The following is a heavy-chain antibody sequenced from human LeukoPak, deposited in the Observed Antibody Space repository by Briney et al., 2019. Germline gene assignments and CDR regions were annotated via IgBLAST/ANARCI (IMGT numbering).Heavy chain of an antibody. J-gene: IGHJ6*03. Sequence: ASVKVSCKASGYTFTSYDINWVRQATGQGLEWMGWMNPNSGNTGYAQKFQGRVTITRNTSISTAYMELSSVTAADTAVYYCARVRFLEWLGTLYYYYYMDVWGKGTTVTVSS. CDR2: MNPNSGNT. D-gene: IGHD3-3*01. CDR1: GYTFTSYD. CDR3: ARVRFLEWLGTLYYYYYMDV. V-gene: IGHV1-8*03.